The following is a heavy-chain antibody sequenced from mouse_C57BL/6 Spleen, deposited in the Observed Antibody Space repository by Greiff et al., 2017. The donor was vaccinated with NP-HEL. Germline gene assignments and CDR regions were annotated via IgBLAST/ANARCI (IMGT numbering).Heavy chain of an antibody. CDR3: ARRGANGEYFDC. CDR1: GYTFTSYW. D-gene: IGHD4-1*01. J-gene: IGHJ2*01. Sequence: QVQLQQSGAELARPGASVKLSCKASGYTFTSYWMSWVKQRTGQGLEWIGEIYPRSGNTYYNEKFKGKATLTADKSSSTAYMELRSLTSDDSAVYVCARRGANGEYFDCWGQGTTLTVSS. V-gene: IGHV1-81*01. CDR2: IYPRSGNT.